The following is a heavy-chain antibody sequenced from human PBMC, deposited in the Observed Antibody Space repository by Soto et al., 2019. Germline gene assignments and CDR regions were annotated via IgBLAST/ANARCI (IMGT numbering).Heavy chain of an antibody. J-gene: IGHJ3*02. CDR1: GGSFSGYY. Sequence: QVQVQQWGAGLLKSSETLSLTCAVYGGSFSGYYWSWIRQSPGKGLEWIGEVNPTGSTKYNPSLKSRVTISVDTSKNQFSLNVNSVTAAATALYYCARSREQWLVDAFDIWGQGTMVTFSS. CDR2: VNPTGST. CDR3: ARSREQWLVDAFDI. D-gene: IGHD6-19*01. V-gene: IGHV4-34*01.